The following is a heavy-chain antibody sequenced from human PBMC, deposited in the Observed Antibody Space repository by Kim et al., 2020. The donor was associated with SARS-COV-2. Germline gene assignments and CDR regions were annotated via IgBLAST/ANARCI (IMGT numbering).Heavy chain of an antibody. Sequence: KRRVTISVDTSKTQFSLKLSSVTAADTAVYYCARELVPVLRYFDWSSFDYWGQGTLVTVSS. CDR3: ARELVPVLRYFDWSSFDY. J-gene: IGHJ4*02. D-gene: IGHD3-9*01. V-gene: IGHV4-59*01.